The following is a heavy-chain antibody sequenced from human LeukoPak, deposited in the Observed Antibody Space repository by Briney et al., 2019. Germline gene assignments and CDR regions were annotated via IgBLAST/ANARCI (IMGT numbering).Heavy chain of an antibody. CDR2: ISSSSSTI. CDR3: ARAPYCSSTNCYRRGMDV. Sequence: GGSLRLSCAASGFTFSSYSMNWVRQAPGKGLEWVSYISSSSSTIYYADSVKGRFTISRDNAKNSLYLQMNSLRAEDTAVYYCARAPYCSSTNCYRRGMDVWGQGTTVTVSS. J-gene: IGHJ6*02. CDR1: GFTFSSYS. D-gene: IGHD2-2*01. V-gene: IGHV3-48*01.